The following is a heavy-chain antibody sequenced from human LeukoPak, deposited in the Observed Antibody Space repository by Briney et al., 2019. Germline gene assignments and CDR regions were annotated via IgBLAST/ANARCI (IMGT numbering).Heavy chain of an antibody. J-gene: IGHJ5*02. D-gene: IGHD1-26*01. V-gene: IGHV4-4*09. Sequence: SETLSLTCTVSGGSISSYYWSWIRQPPGKGLERIGYIYTSGSTNYNPSLKSRVTISVDTSKNQFSLKLSSVTAADTAVYYCARDVGATTIWFDPWGQGTLVTVSS. CDR2: IYTSGST. CDR1: GGSISSYY. CDR3: ARDVGATTIWFDP.